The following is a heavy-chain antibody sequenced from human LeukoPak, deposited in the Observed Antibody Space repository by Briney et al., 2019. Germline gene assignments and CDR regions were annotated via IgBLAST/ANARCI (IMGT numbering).Heavy chain of an antibody. CDR1: VYTFTAYY. Sequence: ASVTVSCTPSVYTFTAYYMHWVRQAPGQGLEWMGWINPNSGGTNSALKFQGRVTMTRDTSITTTYMELSRLTSDDTAVYYCASHSGSGSSYYPLDFWGQGTLVTVSS. V-gene: IGHV1-2*02. CDR2: INPNSGGT. J-gene: IGHJ4*02. D-gene: IGHD3-10*01. CDR3: ASHSGSGSSYYPLDF.